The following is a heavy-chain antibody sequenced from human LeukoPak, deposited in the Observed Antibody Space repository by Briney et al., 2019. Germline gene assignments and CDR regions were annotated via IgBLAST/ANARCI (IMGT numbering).Heavy chain of an antibody. D-gene: IGHD3-22*01. Sequence: SDTLSLTCAVYSGSFSGYFWTYVRQPPGMGLESIGEINQRGSTNSNPSLKSRVPMSVDTSKNQLSLRLSSVTAADTAVYYCARGSIYYGDSSVYFDYWAQGTLVTVSS. CDR2: INQRGST. V-gene: IGHV4-34*01. J-gene: IGHJ4*02. CDR3: ARGSIYYGDSSVYFDY. CDR1: SGSFSGYF.